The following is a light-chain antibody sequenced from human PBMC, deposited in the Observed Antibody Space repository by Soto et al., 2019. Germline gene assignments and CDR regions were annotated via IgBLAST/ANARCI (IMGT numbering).Light chain of an antibody. CDR2: AAS. CDR1: QSVDSSQ. CDR3: QHYSNSVWT. V-gene: IGKV3-20*01. J-gene: IGKJ1*01. Sequence: IVLTQSPDTLSLSPGERATLSCRASQSVDSSQLVWYQQKPGQAPRLLIYAASSRATGIPDRFSGSGSGTDFTLTVSGLETEDFAVYYCQHYSNSVWTFGQGTKVESK.